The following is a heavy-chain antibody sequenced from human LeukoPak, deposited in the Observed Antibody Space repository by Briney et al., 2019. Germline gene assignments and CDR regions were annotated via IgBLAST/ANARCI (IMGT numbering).Heavy chain of an antibody. CDR3: ARRGVVIRVLLVGFHKEAFYFDS. CDR1: GITLSNYG. J-gene: IGHJ4*02. CDR2: ISDSGGST. Sequence: GGSLRLSCAVSGITLSNYGMSWVRQAPGKGLEWVAGISDSGGSTNYADSVKGRFTISRDNPKNTLYLQMNSLRAEDTAVYFCARRGVVIRVLLVGFHKEAFYFDSWGQGALVTVSS. V-gene: IGHV3-23*01. D-gene: IGHD3-10*01.